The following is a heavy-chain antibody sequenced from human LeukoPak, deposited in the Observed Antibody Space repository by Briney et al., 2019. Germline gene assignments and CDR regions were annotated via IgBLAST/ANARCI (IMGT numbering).Heavy chain of an antibody. V-gene: IGHV3-43*02. Sequence: GGSLRLSCAASGFSIDGYVMQWIRRSPGKGLEWISLISGDGAATHYGDSVRGRFIMSRDNTKNSVYLQMNGLTTEDTAQYYCGKGLVPGPLYVDTRVEGRLVGVCSVSNWG. D-gene: IGHD2-21*02. CDR1: GFSIDGYV. CDR2: ISGDGAAT. CDR3: GKGLVPGPLYVDTRVEGRLVGVCSVSN. J-gene: IGHJ1*01.